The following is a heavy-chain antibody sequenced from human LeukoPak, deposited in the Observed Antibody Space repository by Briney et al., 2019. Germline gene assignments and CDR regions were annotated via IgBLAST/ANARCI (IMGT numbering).Heavy chain of an antibody. D-gene: IGHD6-19*01. J-gene: IGHJ3*02. CDR2: IIPILGIA. Sequence: SVKVSCKASGGTFSSYAISWVRQAPGQGLEWMGRIIPILGIANYAQKFQGRVTITADKSTSTAYMGLSSLRSEDTAVYYCARDQWPVQGEDAFDIWGQGTMVTVSS. CDR1: GGTFSSYA. CDR3: ARDQWPVQGEDAFDI. V-gene: IGHV1-69*04.